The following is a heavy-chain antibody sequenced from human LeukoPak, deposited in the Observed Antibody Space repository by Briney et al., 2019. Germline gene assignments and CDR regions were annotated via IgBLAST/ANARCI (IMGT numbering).Heavy chain of an antibody. CDR3: ANLQDSSSWYSSHYYYYGMDV. CDR1: GFTFSDYY. CDR2: ISSSGSTI. V-gene: IGHV3-11*01. J-gene: IGHJ6*02. D-gene: IGHD6-13*01. Sequence: KSGGSLRLSCAASGFTFSDYYMSWIRQAPGKGLEWVSYISSSGSTIYYADSVKGRFTISRDNAKNSLYLQMNSLRAEDTAVYYCANLQDSSSWYSSHYYYYGMDVWGQGTTVTVSS.